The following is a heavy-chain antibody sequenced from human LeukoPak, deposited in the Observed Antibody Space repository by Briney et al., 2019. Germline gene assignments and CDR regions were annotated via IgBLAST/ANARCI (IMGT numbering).Heavy chain of an antibody. CDR2: ISGSGGST. J-gene: IGHJ4*02. CDR3: AKGSGRTGGPSRPYYFDY. D-gene: IGHD3-10*01. Sequence: GGSLRLSCAASGFTFSSYAMSWVRQAPGKGLEWVSAISGSGGSTYYADSVKGRFTISRDNSKNTLYLQMNSLRAEDTAVCYCAKGSGRTGGPSRPYYFDYWGQGTLVTVSS. CDR1: GFTFSSYA. V-gene: IGHV3-23*01.